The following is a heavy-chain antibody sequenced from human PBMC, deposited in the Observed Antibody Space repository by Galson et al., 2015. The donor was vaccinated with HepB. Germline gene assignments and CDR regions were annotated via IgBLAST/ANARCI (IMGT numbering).Heavy chain of an antibody. CDR2: ISGSGGST. V-gene: IGHV3-23*01. Sequence: SLRLSCAASGFTFSSYAMSWVRQAPGKGLEWVSAISGSGGSTYYADSVKGRFTISRDNSKNTLYLQMNSLRAEDTAVYYCARKGVATITARDYWGQGTLVTVSS. D-gene: IGHD5-12*01. CDR3: ARKGVATITARDY. J-gene: IGHJ4*02. CDR1: GFTFSSYA.